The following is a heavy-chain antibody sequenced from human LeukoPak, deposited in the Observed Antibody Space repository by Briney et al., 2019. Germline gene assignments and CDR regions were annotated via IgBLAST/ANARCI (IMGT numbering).Heavy chain of an antibody. CDR2: ISGSGGST. CDR3: AKLYDSSGYYLPLDY. D-gene: IGHD3-22*01. Sequence: TGGSLRLSCAASGFTFSSYAMSWVRQAPGKGLEWVSAISGSGGSTYYADSVKGRFTISRDNSKNTLYLQMNSLRAEDTAVYYCAKLYDSSGYYLPLDYWGRGTLVTVSS. V-gene: IGHV3-23*01. CDR1: GFTFSSYA. J-gene: IGHJ4*02.